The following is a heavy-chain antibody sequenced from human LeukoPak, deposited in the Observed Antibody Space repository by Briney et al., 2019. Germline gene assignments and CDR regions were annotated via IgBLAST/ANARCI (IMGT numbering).Heavy chain of an antibody. CDR2: IYYSGST. CDR1: GGSISSYY. V-gene: IGHV4-59*01. CDR3: ARGEVDFDY. J-gene: IGHJ4*02. Sequence: TPSETLSLTCTVSGGSISSYYWSWIRQPPGKGLEWIGYIYYSGSTNYNPSLKSRVTISVDTSKNQFSLKLSSVTAADTAVYYCARGEVDFDYWGQGTLVTVSS.